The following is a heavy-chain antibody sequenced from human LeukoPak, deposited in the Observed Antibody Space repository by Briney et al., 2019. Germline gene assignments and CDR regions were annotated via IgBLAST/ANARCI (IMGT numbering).Heavy chain of an antibody. D-gene: IGHD3-22*01. CDR2: TNPNSGGT. Sequence: GASVKVPCKASGYTFTGCYMHWVRQAPGQGLEWMGWTNPNSGGTNYAQKFQGRVTMTRDTSISTAYMELSRLRSDDTAVYYCARLSDSSGYYYLDYWGQGTLVTVSS. J-gene: IGHJ4*02. CDR3: ARLSDSSGYYYLDY. CDR1: GYTFTGCY. V-gene: IGHV1-2*02.